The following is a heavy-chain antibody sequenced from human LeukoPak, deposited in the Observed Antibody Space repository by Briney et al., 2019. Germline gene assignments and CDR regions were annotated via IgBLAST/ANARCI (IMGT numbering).Heavy chain of an antibody. CDR1: GGSISSYY. CDR3: ARDGVATIVGIFDY. V-gene: IGHV4-4*07. D-gene: IGHD5-12*01. CDR2: IYTSGST. Sequence: SETLSLTCTVSGGSISSYYWSWIRQPAGKGLEWIGRIYTSGSTNYNPSLKSRVTMSVDTSKNQFSLKLSSVTAADTAVYYCARDGVATIVGIFDYWGQGTLVTVSS. J-gene: IGHJ4*02.